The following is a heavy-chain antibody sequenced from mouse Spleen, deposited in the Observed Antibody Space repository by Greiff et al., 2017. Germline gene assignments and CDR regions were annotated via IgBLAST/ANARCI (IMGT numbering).Heavy chain of an antibody. J-gene: IGHJ4*01. D-gene: IGHD2-2*01. CDR1: GFNIKDDY. V-gene: IGHV14-4*01. CDR2: IDPENGDT. CDR3: TTGGYNEGAMDY. Sequence: VQLQQSGAELVRPGASVKLSCTASGFNIKDDYMHWVKQRPEQGLEWIGWIDPENGDTEYASKFQGKATITADTSSNTAYLQLSSLTSEDTAVYYCTTGGYNEGAMDYWGQGTSVTVSS.